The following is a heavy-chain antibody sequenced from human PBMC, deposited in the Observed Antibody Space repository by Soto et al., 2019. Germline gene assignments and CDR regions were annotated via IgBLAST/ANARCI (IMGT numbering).Heavy chain of an antibody. Sequence: QVQLVQSGAEVKKPGASVKVSCKASGYTFTSYAIHWVRQAPGQRLEWMGWINAGNDNTKYSQKFQDRVTITRDTSASAAYMELSSLRSEDTAVYYCARALGGWPDYWGQGTLVTVSS. CDR3: ARALGGWPDY. V-gene: IGHV1-3*01. CDR1: GYTFTSYA. D-gene: IGHD6-19*01. CDR2: INAGNDNT. J-gene: IGHJ4*02.